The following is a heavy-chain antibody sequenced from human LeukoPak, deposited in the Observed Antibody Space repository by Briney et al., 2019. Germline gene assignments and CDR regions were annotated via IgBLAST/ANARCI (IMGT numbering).Heavy chain of an antibody. CDR2: ISYDGSNK. V-gene: IGHV3-30*18. J-gene: IGHJ4*02. CDR1: GFTFSIYG. D-gene: IGHD2-8*01. Sequence: GGSLRLSCAASGFTFSIYGMHWVRQAPGKGLGWVAVISYDGSNKYSADSVKGRFTISRDNSKNTLYLQMNSLRAEDTAVYYCAKDLFIVLMVYAQDYWGQGTLVTVSS. CDR3: AKDLFIVLMVYAQDY.